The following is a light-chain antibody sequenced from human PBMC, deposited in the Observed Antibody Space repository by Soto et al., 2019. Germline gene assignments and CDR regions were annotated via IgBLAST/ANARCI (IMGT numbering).Light chain of an antibody. CDR2: DTS. V-gene: IGKV3-15*01. CDR1: QGIGDT. CDR3: QPYNNWPLT. J-gene: IGKJ4*01. Sequence: EIVWTQSPGTLSLSTGERATLSCRASQGIGDTLAWYQHKPGQTPRLLIYDTSTRATGVPTRFSGSRSGAEFTLTINSLQSEDFAVYYCQPYNNWPLTFGGGTKVDIK.